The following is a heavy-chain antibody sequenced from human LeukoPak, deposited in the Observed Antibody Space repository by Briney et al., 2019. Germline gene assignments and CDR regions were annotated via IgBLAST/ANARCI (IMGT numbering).Heavy chain of an antibody. D-gene: IGHD3-16*01. CDR1: GFDFSIYA. V-gene: IGHV3-21*01. CDR2: ISSGSSFQ. J-gene: IGHJ6*03. CDR3: AREGDPPGFYYYHHLDV. Sequence: GGSLRLSCAASGFDFSIYAIDWVRQAPGRGLEWVSSISSGSSFQNYADSVKGRFTISRDNAKNSVYLQMNRLRAEDTVVYFCAREGDPPGFYYYHHLDVWGKGTTVTVSS.